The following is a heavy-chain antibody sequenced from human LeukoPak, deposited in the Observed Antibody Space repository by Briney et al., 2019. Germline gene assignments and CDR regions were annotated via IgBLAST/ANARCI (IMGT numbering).Heavy chain of an antibody. CDR3: AKERIRGPAASAYFQH. CDR1: GFTFSSYA. CDR2: ISGSGGST. Sequence: GVSLRLSCAASGFTFSSYAMSWVRQAPGKGLEWVSAISGSGGSTYYADSVKGRFTISRDNSKNTLYLQMNSLRAEDTAVYYCAKERIRGPAASAYFQHWGQGTLVTVSS. D-gene: IGHD2-2*01. V-gene: IGHV3-23*01. J-gene: IGHJ1*01.